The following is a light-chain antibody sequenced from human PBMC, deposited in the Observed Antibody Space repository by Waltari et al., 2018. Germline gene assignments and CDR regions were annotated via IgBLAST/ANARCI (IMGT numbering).Light chain of an antibody. V-gene: IGKV3-20*01. CDR1: QSVGSNY. CDR2: GAS. J-gene: IGKJ5*01. CDR3: QQYGTSSS. Sequence: EIVLTQSPGTLSLSPGERATLSCRASQSVGSNYLVWYQQKPGQAPWLLIYGASSRATGIPDRFTGSGSGTDFTLTISRLEPEDFAVYYCQQYGTSSSFGQGTRLEIK.